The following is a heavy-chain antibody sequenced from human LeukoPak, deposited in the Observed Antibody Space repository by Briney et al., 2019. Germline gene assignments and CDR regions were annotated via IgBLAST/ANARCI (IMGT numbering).Heavy chain of an antibody. Sequence: SETLSLTCTVSGGSISSHYWSWIRQPPGKGLEWIGYIYYSGSTNYNPSLKSRVTISVDTSKNQFSLKLSSVTAADTAVYYCARGGDGYPYHFDYWGQGTLATVSS. V-gene: IGHV4-59*11. D-gene: IGHD5-24*01. CDR1: GGSISSHY. CDR3: ARGGDGYPYHFDY. CDR2: IYYSGST. J-gene: IGHJ4*02.